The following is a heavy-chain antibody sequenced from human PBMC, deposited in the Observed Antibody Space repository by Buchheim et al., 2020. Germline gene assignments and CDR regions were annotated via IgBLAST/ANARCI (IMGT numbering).Heavy chain of an antibody. CDR1: GFTFSNAW. V-gene: IGHV3-15*01. D-gene: IGHD5-24*01. J-gene: IGHJ2*01. CDR3: TTGAKVEMAFYWYFDL. CDR2: IKPKTDGGTT. Sequence: EVQLVESGGGLVEPGGSLRLSCAASGFTFSNAWMSWVRQAPGKGLEWVGRIKPKTDGGTTDYAAPVKGRFTISRDDSKDTLYLQMNSLKTEDTAVYYCTTGAKVEMAFYWYFDLWGRGTL.